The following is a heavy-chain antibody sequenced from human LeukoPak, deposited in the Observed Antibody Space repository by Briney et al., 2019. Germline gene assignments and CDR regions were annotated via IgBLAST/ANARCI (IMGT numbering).Heavy chain of an antibody. Sequence: SETLSLTCTVSGYSISSGYYWGWIRQPPGKGLEWIGSIYHSGSTYYNPSLKSRVTISVDTSKNQFSLKLSSVAAADTAVYYCASLSGGSYFYYYYYMDVWGKGTTVTVSS. CDR3: ASLSGGSYFYYYYYMDV. CDR1: GYSISSGYY. J-gene: IGHJ6*03. D-gene: IGHD1-26*01. CDR2: IYHSGST. V-gene: IGHV4-38-2*02.